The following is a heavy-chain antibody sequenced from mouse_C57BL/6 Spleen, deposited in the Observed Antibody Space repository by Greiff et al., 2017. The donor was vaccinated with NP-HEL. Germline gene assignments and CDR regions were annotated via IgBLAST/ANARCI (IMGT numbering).Heavy chain of an antibody. CDR3: ARLDYLYAMDY. J-gene: IGHJ4*01. CDR1: GYSITSGYY. V-gene: IGHV3-6*01. D-gene: IGHD2-4*01. CDR2: ISYDGSN. Sequence: EVQRVESGPGLVKPSQSLSLTCSVTGYSITSGYYWNWIRQFPGNKLEWMGYISYDGSNNYNPSLKNRISITRDTSKNQFFLKLNSVTTEDTATYYCARLDYLYAMDYWGQGTSVTVSS.